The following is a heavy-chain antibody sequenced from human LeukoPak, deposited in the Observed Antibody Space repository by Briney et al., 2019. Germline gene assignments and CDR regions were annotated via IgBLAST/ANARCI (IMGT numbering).Heavy chain of an antibody. CDR3: ASLMVRGVIFLHQTDY. CDR1: GFNFRSYP. D-gene: IGHD3-10*01. V-gene: IGHV3-23*01. Sequence: GGTLRLSCAASGFNFRSYPMSWVRQAPGKGLEWVSGISGSGGTTYYADSVKGRFTISRDNSKNTLYLQMNSLRAEDKAVYYCASLMVRGVIFLHQTDYWGQGTLVTVSS. CDR2: ISGSGGTT. J-gene: IGHJ4*02.